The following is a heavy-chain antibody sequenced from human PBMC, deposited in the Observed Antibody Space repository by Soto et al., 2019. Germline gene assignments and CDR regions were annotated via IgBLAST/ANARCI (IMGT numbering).Heavy chain of an antibody. D-gene: IGHD2-2*01. CDR3: ARLHCDSPNCVPLDP. J-gene: IGHJ5*02. CDR2: IYYSGST. Sequence: SETLSLTCAVSGGSISSGGYSWSWIRQPPGKGLEWIGSIYYSGSTYYNPSLKSRVTISVDTSKNQFSLKLSSVTAADTAVYYCARLHCDSPNCVPLDPWGQGTLVTVSS. CDR1: GGSISSGGYS. V-gene: IGHV4-39*01.